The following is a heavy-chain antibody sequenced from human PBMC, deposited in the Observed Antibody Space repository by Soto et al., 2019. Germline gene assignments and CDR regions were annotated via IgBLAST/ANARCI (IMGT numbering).Heavy chain of an antibody. V-gene: IGHV3-30*03. CDR2: TTYDGGIK. Sequence: GGSLRLSCEASGFSFSSYGMEWVRLAPGKGLEWVAATTYDGGIKHYVDSVKGRFTISRDNSKNTLNLQMNSLRVEDTATYYCAGALENPYFYYGLNVWGQGTTVTVSS. J-gene: IGHJ6*02. CDR1: GFSFSSYG. D-gene: IGHD1-1*01. CDR3: AGALENPYFYYGLNV.